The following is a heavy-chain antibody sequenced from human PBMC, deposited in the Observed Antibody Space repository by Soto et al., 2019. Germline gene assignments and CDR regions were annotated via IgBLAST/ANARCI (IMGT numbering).Heavy chain of an antibody. J-gene: IGHJ3*02. D-gene: IGHD3-3*01. Sequence: ASLKVSCKASGYTFTSYYMHWVRQAPGQGLEWMGIINPSGGSTSYAQKFQGRVTMTRDTSTSTVYMELSSLRSEDTAVYYCARGFSITIFGVVKEDAFDIWGQGTMVTVSS. CDR3: ARGFSITIFGVVKEDAFDI. CDR2: INPSGGST. CDR1: GYTFTSYY. V-gene: IGHV1-46*03.